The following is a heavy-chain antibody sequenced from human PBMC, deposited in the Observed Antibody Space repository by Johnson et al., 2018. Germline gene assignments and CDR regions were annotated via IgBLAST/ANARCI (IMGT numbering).Heavy chain of an antibody. Sequence: QVQLVESGGGVVQPGRSLRLSCVGSGITFSKYGIHWVRQAPGKGLECVAVISHDGSNKYYADSVKGRFTISRDNSKNTLYLQMNSLGAEDTAVYYCARDLSLIGALDIGGPGTMVTVSS. CDR1: GITFSKYG. J-gene: IGHJ3*02. CDR3: ARDLSLIGALDI. V-gene: IGHV3-30*03. CDR2: ISHDGSNK. D-gene: IGHD3-3*02.